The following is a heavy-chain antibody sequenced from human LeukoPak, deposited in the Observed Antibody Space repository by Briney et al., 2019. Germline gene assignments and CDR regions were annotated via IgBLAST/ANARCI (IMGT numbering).Heavy chain of an antibody. J-gene: IGHJ4*02. D-gene: IGHD3-16*02. CDR3: ARAVGGLRLGELSSNTYYFDY. V-gene: IGHV4-34*01. Sequence: SETLSLTCAVYGGSFSGYYWSWIRQPPGKGLEWIGEVNHSGSTNYNPSLKSRVTISVDTSKNQFSLKLSSVTAADTAVYYCARAVGGLRLGELSSNTYYFDYWGQGTLVTVSS. CDR1: GGSFSGYY. CDR2: VNHSGST.